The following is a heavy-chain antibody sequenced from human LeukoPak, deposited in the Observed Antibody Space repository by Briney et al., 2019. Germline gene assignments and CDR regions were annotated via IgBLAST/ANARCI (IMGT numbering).Heavy chain of an antibody. Sequence: SETLSLTCAVYGGSFSGYYRSWIRQPPGKGLEWIGEINHSGSTNYNPSLKSRVTISVDTSKNQFSLKLSSVTAADTAVYYCARVLDYYDSSGYLTAYYFGYWGQGTLVTVSS. V-gene: IGHV4-34*01. CDR3: ARVLDYYDSSGYLTAYYFGY. CDR2: INHSGST. CDR1: GGSFSGYY. J-gene: IGHJ4*02. D-gene: IGHD3-22*01.